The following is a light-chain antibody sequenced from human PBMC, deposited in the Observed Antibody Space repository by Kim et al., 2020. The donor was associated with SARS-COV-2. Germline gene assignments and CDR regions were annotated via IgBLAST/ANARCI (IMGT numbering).Light chain of an antibody. J-gene: IGLJ3*02. CDR3: AAWDDSLSGNWV. V-gene: IGLV1-47*01. CDR1: SSNIGSNY. CDR2: RNN. Sequence: QRVTISCAGSSSNIGSNYVYWYQQLPGTAPKLLIYRNNQRPSGVPDRFSGSKSGTSASLAISGLRSEDEADYYCAAWDDSLSGNWVFGGGTQLTV.